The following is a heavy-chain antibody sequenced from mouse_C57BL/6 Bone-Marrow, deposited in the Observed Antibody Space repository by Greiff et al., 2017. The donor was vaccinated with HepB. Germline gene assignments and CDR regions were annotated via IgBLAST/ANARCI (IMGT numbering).Heavy chain of an antibody. Sequence: QVQLQQSGAELMKPGASVKLSCKATGYTFTGYWIEWVKQRPGHGLEWIGEILPGSGSTNYNEKFKGKATFTADTSSNTAYMQLSSLTTEDSAIYYCARHLAAINDGYYVYWYFDVWGTGTTVTVSS. J-gene: IGHJ1*03. CDR1: GYTFTGYW. V-gene: IGHV1-9*01. D-gene: IGHD2-3*01. CDR3: ARHLAAINDGYYVYWYFDV. CDR2: ILPGSGST.